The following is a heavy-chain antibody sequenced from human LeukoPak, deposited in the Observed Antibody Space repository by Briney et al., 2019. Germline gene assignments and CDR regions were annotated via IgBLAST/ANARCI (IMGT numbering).Heavy chain of an antibody. D-gene: IGHD5-24*01. V-gene: IGHV3-23*01. CDR3: AKVIFSRDGYNYAFDI. J-gene: IGHJ3*02. Sequence: GGSLRLSCAASGFTFSSYAMSWVRQAPGKGLEWVSAISGSGGSTYYADSVKGRFTISRDNSKNTLYLQMNSLRAEDTAVYYCAKVIFSRDGYNYAFDIWGQGTMVTVSS. CDR2: ISGSGGST. CDR1: GFTFSSYA.